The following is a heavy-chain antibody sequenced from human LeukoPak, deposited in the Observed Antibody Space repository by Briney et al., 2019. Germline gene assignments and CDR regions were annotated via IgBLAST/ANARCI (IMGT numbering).Heavy chain of an antibody. Sequence: GGSLRLSCAASGFTFSSYSMNWVRQAPGKGLEWVSSISSSSSYIYYADSVKGRFTISRGNSKNSLYLQMNSLRAEDTAVYYCATGGSGYDSPFDNWGQGTLVTVSS. V-gene: IGHV3-21*01. CDR2: ISSSSSYI. CDR3: ATGGSGYDSPFDN. J-gene: IGHJ4*02. CDR1: GFTFSSYS. D-gene: IGHD5-12*01.